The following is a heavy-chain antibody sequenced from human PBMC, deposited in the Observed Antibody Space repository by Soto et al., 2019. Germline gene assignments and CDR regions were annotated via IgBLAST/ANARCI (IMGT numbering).Heavy chain of an antibody. CDR1: GYTFTSYY. D-gene: IGHD2-15*01. Sequence: GASVKVSCKASGYTFTSYYMHWVRQAPGQGLEWMGIINPSGGSTSYAQKFQGRVTMTRDTSTSTVYMELSSLRSEDTAVYYCARSGIVVVVAATHPEFDYWGQGTLVTVSS. CDR2: INPSGGST. J-gene: IGHJ4*02. V-gene: IGHV1-46*03. CDR3: ARSGIVVVVAATHPEFDY.